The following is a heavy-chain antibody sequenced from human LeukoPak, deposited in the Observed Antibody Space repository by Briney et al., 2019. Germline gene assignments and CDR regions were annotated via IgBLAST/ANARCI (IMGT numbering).Heavy chain of an antibody. CDR2: IKQDGSEK. J-gene: IGHJ4*02. V-gene: IGHV3-7*01. CDR1: GFTFSSYW. D-gene: IGHD4-17*01. Sequence: GGSLRLSCAASGFTFSSYWMSWVRQAPGKGLEWVANIKQDGSEKYYVDSVKGRFTISRDNAKNSLYLQMDSLRAEDTAVYYCATYGAVTREGNWGQGTLVTVSS. CDR3: ATYGAVTREGN.